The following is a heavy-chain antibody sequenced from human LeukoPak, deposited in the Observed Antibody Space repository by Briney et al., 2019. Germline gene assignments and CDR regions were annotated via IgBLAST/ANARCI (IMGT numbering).Heavy chain of an antibody. CDR1: GFTFSSYS. D-gene: IGHD1-14*01. CDR2: ISSSSSTI. CDR3: ARDRSLTLGY. J-gene: IGHJ4*02. V-gene: IGHV3-48*04. Sequence: GGSLRLSCAASGFTFSSYSMNWVRQAPGKGLEGVSYISSSSSTIYYADSMKGRFTISRDNAKNSLYLQMNSLRAEDTAVYYCARDRSLTLGYWGQGTLVTVSS.